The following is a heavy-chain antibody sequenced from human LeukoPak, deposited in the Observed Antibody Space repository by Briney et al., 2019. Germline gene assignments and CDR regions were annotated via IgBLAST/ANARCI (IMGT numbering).Heavy chain of an antibody. J-gene: IGHJ6*03. CDR3: ARGPPSTYYYYMDV. Sequence: SETLSLTCTVSGGSISSGSYYWSWIRQPAGKGLEWIGRIYTSGSTNYNPSLKSRVTISVDTSKNQFSLKLSSVTAADTAVYYCARGPPSTYYYYMDVWGKGTTVTISS. CDR2: IYTSGST. CDR1: GGSISSGSYY. V-gene: IGHV4-61*02.